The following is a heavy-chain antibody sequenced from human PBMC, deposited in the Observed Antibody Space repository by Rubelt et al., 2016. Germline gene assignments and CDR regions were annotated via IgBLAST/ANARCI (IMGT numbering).Heavy chain of an antibody. CDR3: AKDLRHIVVVTAILPDY. D-gene: IGHD2-21*02. V-gene: IGHV3-23*01. CDR2: ISGSGGST. CDR1: GGSFSGYY. Sequence: ERLQQWGAGLLKPSETLSLTCAVYGGSFSGYYWSWIRRSPGKGLEWVSAISGSGGSTYYADSVRGRFTISRDNSKNTLYLQMNSLRAEDTAVYYCAKDLRHIVVVTAILPDYWGQGTLVTFSS. J-gene: IGHJ4*02.